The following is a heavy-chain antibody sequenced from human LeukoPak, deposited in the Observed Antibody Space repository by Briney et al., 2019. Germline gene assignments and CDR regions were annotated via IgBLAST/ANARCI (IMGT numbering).Heavy chain of an antibody. CDR3: ASLYSSGWYEPYYYGMDV. D-gene: IGHD6-19*01. V-gene: IGHV4-34*01. CDR2: INHSGST. J-gene: IGHJ6*02. CDR1: GGSFSGYY. Sequence: SETLSLTCAVYGGSFSGYYWSWVRQPPGKGLEWIGEINHSGSTNYNPSLKSRVTISVDTSKNQFSLKLSSVTAADTAVYYCASLYSSGWYEPYYYGMDVGGQGTTATVSS.